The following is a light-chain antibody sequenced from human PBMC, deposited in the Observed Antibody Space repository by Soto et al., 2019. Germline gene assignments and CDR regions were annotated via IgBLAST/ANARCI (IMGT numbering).Light chain of an antibody. Sequence: DIPMTQSPSSLSASVGDRVTITCRASQSISNYLNWYQQKPGKAPKLLIYAASSLQTGVPSGFSGSGSGTDFTLTISSLQPEDFATYYCQQSYSTLVTFGGGTKVEIK. CDR2: AAS. J-gene: IGKJ4*01. V-gene: IGKV1-39*01. CDR3: QQSYSTLVT. CDR1: QSISNY.